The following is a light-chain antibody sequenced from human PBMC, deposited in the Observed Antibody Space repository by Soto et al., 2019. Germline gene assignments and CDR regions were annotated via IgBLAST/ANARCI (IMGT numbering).Light chain of an antibody. V-gene: IGLV2-8*01. J-gene: IGLJ2*01. CDR1: SSDVGGYNY. CDR3: SSFAGNNKLV. CDR2: EVS. Sequence: QSALTQPPSASGSPGQSVTISCTGTSSDVGGYNYVSWYQQHPGKAPKLMISEVSKRPSGVPDRFSGSKSGNTASLTVSGLQAEEEADYYGSSFAGNNKLVVGGGTKVTVL.